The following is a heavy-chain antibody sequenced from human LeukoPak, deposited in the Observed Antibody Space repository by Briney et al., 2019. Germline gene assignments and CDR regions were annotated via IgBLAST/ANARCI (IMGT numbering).Heavy chain of an antibody. J-gene: IGHJ4*02. D-gene: IGHD3-22*01. CDR1: GFTFSSYW. V-gene: IGHV3-74*01. CDR3: AENYYDSRGYFGY. CDR2: INNDGSST. Sequence: GGSLRLSCAASGFTFSSYWMHWVRQAPGKGLVWVSRINNDGSSTGYADSVKGRFTISRDNAKNTLYLQMNSLRAEDTAVYYCAENYYDSRGYFGYWGRGTLVTVSS.